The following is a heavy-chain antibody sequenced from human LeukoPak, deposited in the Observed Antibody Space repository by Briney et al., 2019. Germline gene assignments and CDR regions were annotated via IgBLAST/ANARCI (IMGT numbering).Heavy chain of an antibody. D-gene: IGHD5-18*01. CDR1: GYSFTSYW. V-gene: IGHV5-51*01. CDR3: ARFGSDTAMVIGAFDI. J-gene: IGHJ3*02. Sequence: GESLKISCKGSGYSFTSYWIGWVRQMPGKGLEWMGIIYPGDSDTRYSPSFQGQVTISADKSISTAYLQWSSLKASDTAMYYCARFGSDTAMVIGAFDIWGQGTMVTVSS. CDR2: IYPGDSDT.